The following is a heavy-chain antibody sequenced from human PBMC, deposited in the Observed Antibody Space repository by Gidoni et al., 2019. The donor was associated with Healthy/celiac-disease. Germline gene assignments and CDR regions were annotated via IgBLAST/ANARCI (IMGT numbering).Heavy chain of an antibody. CDR2: ITHSGST. J-gene: IGHJ5*02. CDR1: GGSFRGYC. Sequence: VQRQQGGAGRLKPSETLSRTGAVDGGSFRGYCWSSIRPPPGKGLEWIGEITHSGSTNYNPSFKSRVTISVDTSKNQSSLKLCSVPAADTAVYSCARGGVGVVVAATLGRGWFDPWGQGTLVTVSS. CDR3: ARGGVGVVVAATLGRGWFDP. D-gene: IGHD2-15*01. V-gene: IGHV4-34*01.